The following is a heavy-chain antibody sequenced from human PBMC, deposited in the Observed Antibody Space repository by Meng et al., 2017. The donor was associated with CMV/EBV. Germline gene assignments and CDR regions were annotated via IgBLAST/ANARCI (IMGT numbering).Heavy chain of an antibody. D-gene: IGHD3-3*01. CDR1: SGSISSSSYY. CDR3: ASSVKHITIFGVAKTNLNFDY. V-gene: IGHV4-39*07. J-gene: IGHJ4*02. CDR2: IYYSGST. Sequence: GSLRLSCTVSSGSISSSSYYWGWIRQPPGKGLEWIGSIYYSGSTYYNPSLKSRVTISVDTSKNQFSLKLSSVTAADTAVYYCASSVKHITIFGVAKTNLNFDYWGQGTLVTVSS.